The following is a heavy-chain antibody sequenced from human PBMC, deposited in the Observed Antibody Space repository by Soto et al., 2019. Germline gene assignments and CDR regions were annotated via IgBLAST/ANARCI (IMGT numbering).Heavy chain of an antibody. CDR3: ATQAFYRMGV. J-gene: IGHJ6*02. CDR1: GDSITGDNW. Sequence: QVQLQESGPGLVQPSGTLSLTCAVSGDSITGDNWWSWVRQPPGKGLEWIGEIHHSGATNYNPSLDGRVTISVDRAKNQFSLRLSSVTAADRARFYCATQAFYRMGVWGRGTTFTVSS. CDR2: IHHSGAT. V-gene: IGHV4-4*02.